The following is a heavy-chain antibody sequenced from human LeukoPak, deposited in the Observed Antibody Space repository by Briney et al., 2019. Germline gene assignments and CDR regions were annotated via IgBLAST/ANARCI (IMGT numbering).Heavy chain of an antibody. CDR3: ARGGDGYILY. D-gene: IGHD5-24*01. CDR1: GGTFSSYA. V-gene: IGHV1-69*05. J-gene: IGHJ4*02. CDR2: MIPIFGTA. Sequence: ASVKVSCKASGGTFSSYAISWVRQAPGQGLEWMGGMIPIFGTANYAQKFQGRVTITTDESTSTAYMELSSLRSEDTAVYYCARGGDGYILYWGQGTLVTVSS.